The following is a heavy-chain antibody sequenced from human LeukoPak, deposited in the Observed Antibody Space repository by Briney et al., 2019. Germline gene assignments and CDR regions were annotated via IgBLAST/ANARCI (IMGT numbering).Heavy chain of an antibody. D-gene: IGHD2-2*01. CDR3: ARAGSTNSWFDP. CDR1: GFAFDTYS. J-gene: IGHJ5*02. V-gene: IGHV3-21*01. CDR2: ISSWSSFI. Sequence: GGSLRLSCAASGFAFDTYSMTWVRQAPGKGLEWVSSISSWSSFIYSADSVTGRFTISRDNAKNSLYLQMNSLRAEGTAVYYCARAGSTNSWFDPWGQGTLVIVSS.